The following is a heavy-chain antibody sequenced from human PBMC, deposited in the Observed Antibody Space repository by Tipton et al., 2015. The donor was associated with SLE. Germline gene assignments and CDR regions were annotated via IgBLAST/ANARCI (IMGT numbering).Heavy chain of an antibody. D-gene: IGHD3-22*01. CDR1: GFIFSNYG. Sequence: SLRLSCAASGFIFSNYGMTWVRQAPGKGLEWVSVISETGRATYYADSVKGRFTISRDNSKNTLYLQMNSLRAEDTAVYYCARDYYDSSGYWRIRYYFDYWGQGTLVTVSS. J-gene: IGHJ4*02. CDR3: ARDYYDSSGYWRIRYYFDY. CDR2: ISETGRAT. V-gene: IGHV3-23*01.